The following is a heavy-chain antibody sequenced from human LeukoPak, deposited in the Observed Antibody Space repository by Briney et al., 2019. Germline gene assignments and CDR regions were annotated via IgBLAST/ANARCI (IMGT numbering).Heavy chain of an antibody. CDR1: GLTFSSYA. J-gene: IGHJ4*02. CDR3: AKFSSSWYLDY. Sequence: GGSLRPSCAASGLTFSSYAMSWVRQAPGKGLEWVSAISGSGGSTYYADSVKGRFTISRDNSKNTLFLQMNSLRAEDTAVYYCAKFSSSWYLDYWGQGTLVTVSS. CDR2: ISGSGGST. D-gene: IGHD6-13*01. V-gene: IGHV3-23*01.